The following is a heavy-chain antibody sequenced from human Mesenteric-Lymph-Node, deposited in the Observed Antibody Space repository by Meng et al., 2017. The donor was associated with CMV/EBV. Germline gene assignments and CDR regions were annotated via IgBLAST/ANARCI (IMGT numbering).Heavy chain of an antibody. CDR3: ARVRGSYPGDYYYGMDV. CDR2: INPNGGGT. Sequence: ASVKVSCKASGHTLSTYYIHWVRQAPGQGLEWMGVINPNGGGTTYSQKFEGRVTMTSDTSTSTVYMELSSLRSEDTAVYYCARVRGSYPGDYYYGMDVWGQGTTVTVSS. V-gene: IGHV1-46*01. J-gene: IGHJ6*02. D-gene: IGHD1-26*01. CDR1: GHTLSTYY.